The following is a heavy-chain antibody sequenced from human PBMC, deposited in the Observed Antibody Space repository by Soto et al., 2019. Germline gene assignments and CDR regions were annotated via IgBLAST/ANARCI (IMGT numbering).Heavy chain of an antibody. J-gene: IGHJ6*02. CDR1: GGSISSGDYY. CDR3: ARVRWNYYYYGMDV. V-gene: IGHV4-30-4*01. Sequence: PSETLSLTCTVSGGSISSGDYYWSWIRQPPGKGLEWIGYIYYSGSTYYNPSLKSRVTISVDTSKNQFSLKLSSVTAADTAVYYCARVRWNYYYYGMDVWGQGTTVTVSS. CDR2: IYYSGST. D-gene: IGHD3-3*01.